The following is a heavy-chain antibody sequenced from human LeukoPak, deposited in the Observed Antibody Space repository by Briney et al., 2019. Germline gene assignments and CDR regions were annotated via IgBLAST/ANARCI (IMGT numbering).Heavy chain of an antibody. J-gene: IGHJ4*02. D-gene: IGHD3-3*01. V-gene: IGHV1-2*02. CDR3: ASGASGPYYDFWSGSSFDY. CDR1: GYTLTGYY. Sequence: ASVKVSCKASGYTLTGYYMHWVRQAPGQGLEWMGWINPNSGGTNYAQKFQGRVTMTRDTSISTAYMELSRLRSDDTAVYYCASGASGPYYDFWSGSSFDYWGQGTLVTVSS. CDR2: INPNSGGT.